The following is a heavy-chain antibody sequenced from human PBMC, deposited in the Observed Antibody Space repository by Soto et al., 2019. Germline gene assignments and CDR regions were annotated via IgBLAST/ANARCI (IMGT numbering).Heavy chain of an antibody. CDR3: AREMRLLWFGELSPSYYYYGMDV. CDR2: IWYDGSNK. Sequence: SLRLSCAASGFTFSSYGMHWVRQAPGKGLEWVAVIWYDGSNKYYADSVKGRFTISRDNSKNTLYLQMNSLRAEDTAVYYCAREMRLLWFGELSPSYYYYGMDVWGQGTTVTVSS. V-gene: IGHV3-33*01. J-gene: IGHJ6*02. CDR1: GFTFSSYG. D-gene: IGHD3-10*01.